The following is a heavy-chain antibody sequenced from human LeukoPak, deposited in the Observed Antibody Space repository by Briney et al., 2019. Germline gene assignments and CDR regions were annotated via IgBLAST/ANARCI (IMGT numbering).Heavy chain of an antibody. V-gene: IGHV5-51*01. J-gene: IGHJ4*02. CDR2: IYPGDSDT. CDR1: GYSFTSYW. D-gene: IGHD5-18*01. Sequence: GASLKISCKGSGYSFTSYWIGWVRQMPGKGLEWMGIIYPGDSDTRYSPSFQGQVTISADKSISTSYLQWSSLKASDTAMYYCARSASSGYSYGPLDYWGQGTLVTVSS. CDR3: ARSASSGYSYGPLDY.